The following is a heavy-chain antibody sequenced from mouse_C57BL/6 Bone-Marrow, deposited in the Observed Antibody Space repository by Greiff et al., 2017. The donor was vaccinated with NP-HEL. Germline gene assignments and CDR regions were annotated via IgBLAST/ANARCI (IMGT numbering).Heavy chain of an antibody. J-gene: IGHJ3*01. V-gene: IGHV1-19*01. CDR1: GYTFTDYY. D-gene: IGHD2-3*01. CDR2: INPYNGGT. CDR3: ARSGGWLPPGFAY. Sequence: VQLQQSGPVLVKPGASVKMSCKASGYTFTDYYMNWVKQSHGKSLEWIGVINPYNGGTSYNQKFKGKATLTVDKSSSTAYMELNSMTSEDAAVEYSARSGGWLPPGFAYWGQGTLVTVAA.